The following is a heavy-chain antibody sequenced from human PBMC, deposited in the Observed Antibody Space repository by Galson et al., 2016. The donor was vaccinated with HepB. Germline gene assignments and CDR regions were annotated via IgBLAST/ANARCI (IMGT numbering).Heavy chain of an antibody. V-gene: IGHV3-15*01. CDR2: IKSNTDGGTT. CDR1: TFIFTKAW. CDR3: TLGPQGTYGTGSYRRYYRYYGMDV. D-gene: IGHD3-10*01. Sequence: SLRLSCAASTFIFTKAWMSWVRQAPGKGLEWVGRIKSNTDGGTTDYASPVKGRFTVSRDDSKNTLYLQMNSLKTEDTAVYYCTLGPQGTYGTGSYRRYYRYYGMDVWGQGTTVTGSS. J-gene: IGHJ6*02.